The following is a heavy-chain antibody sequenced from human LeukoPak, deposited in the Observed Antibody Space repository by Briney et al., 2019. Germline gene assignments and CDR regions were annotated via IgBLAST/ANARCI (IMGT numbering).Heavy chain of an antibody. D-gene: IGHD5-18*01. CDR2: IGSGGSYI. J-gene: IGHJ4*02. CDR3: ARDLGYRFGYYFDY. Sequence: PGGSLRLSCAASGFTFSSYEMNWVRQAPGKGLEWVSSIGSGGSYIYYADSVKGRFTISRDNANNSLYLQMNSLRAEDTALYYCARDLGYRFGYYFDYWGQGTLVTVSS. V-gene: IGHV3-21*01. CDR1: GFTFSSYE.